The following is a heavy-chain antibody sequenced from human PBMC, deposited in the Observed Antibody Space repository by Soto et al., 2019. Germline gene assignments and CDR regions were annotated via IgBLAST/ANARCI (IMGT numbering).Heavy chain of an antibody. D-gene: IGHD2-21*02. V-gene: IGHV1-58*01. CDR1: GFTFTSSA. J-gene: IGHJ6*02. Sequence: QMQLVQSGPEVKKPGTSVKVSCKASGFTFTSSAVQWVRQARGQRLEWIGWIVVGSGNTNYAQKCQERVTITRDMSTSTAYMELSSLRSEDTAVYYCAAGPTYCGGDCYDLYYYYGMDVWGQGTTVTVSS. CDR2: IVVGSGNT. CDR3: AAGPTYCGGDCYDLYYYYGMDV.